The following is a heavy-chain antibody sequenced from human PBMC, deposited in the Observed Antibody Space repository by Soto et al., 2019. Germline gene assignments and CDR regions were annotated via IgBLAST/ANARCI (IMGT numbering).Heavy chain of an antibody. D-gene: IGHD3-22*01. J-gene: IGHJ5*02. V-gene: IGHV5-51*01. CDR3: ARRYYYDSSGYYGLGFDP. CDR2: IYPGDSDT. CDR1: GYSFTSYW. Sequence: EVQLVQSGAEVKKPGESLKISCKGSGYSFTSYWIGWVRQMPGKGLEWMGIIYPGDSDTRYSPSFQGQVTISADKSIRTAYLQWSSLKASDTAMYYCARRYYYDSSGYYGLGFDPWGQGTLVTVSS.